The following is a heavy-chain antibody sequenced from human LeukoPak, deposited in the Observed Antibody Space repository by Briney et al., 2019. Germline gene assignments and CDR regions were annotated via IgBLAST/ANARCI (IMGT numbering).Heavy chain of an antibody. J-gene: IGHJ3*02. CDR2: T. CDR1: GGSISGYY. Sequence: SETLSLTCTVSGGSISGYYWSWIRQPPGKGLECIGSTNYSPSLKSRVSISVDTSKKQVSLNLTSVSAADTAVYYCAGGRILRGIILSYGAFDIWGQGTMVTVSS. CDR3: AGGRILRGIILSYGAFDI. V-gene: IGHV4-4*08. D-gene: IGHD3-10*01.